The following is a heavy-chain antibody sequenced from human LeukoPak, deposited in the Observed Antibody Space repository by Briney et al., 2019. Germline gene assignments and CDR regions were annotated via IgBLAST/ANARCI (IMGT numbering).Heavy chain of an antibody. D-gene: IGHD2-15*01. CDR1: GYTFTGYY. CDR2: INPNSGGT. CDR3: ASTGYCSGGSCYSFGFDP. V-gene: IGHV1-2*02. Sequence: GASVKVSCKASGYTFTGYYMHWVRQAPGQGLEWMGWINPNSGGTNYAQKFQGRVTMTRDTSISTAYMELSRLRSDDTAVYYCASTGYCSGGSCYSFGFDPWGQGTLVTVSS. J-gene: IGHJ5*02.